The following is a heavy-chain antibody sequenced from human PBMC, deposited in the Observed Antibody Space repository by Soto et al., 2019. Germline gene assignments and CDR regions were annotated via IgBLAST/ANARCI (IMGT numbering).Heavy chain of an antibody. J-gene: IGHJ3*02. CDR3: ANSWTQKQWLSYAFDI. CDR2: ISSSSSYI. V-gene: IGHV3-21*01. CDR1: GFTFSSYS. Sequence: GGSLRLSCAASGFTFSSYSMNWVRQAPGKGLEWVSSISSSSSYIYYADSVKGRFTISRDNAKNSLYLQMNSLRAEDTAVYYCANSWTQKQWLSYAFDIWGQGTMVTVSS. D-gene: IGHD6-19*01.